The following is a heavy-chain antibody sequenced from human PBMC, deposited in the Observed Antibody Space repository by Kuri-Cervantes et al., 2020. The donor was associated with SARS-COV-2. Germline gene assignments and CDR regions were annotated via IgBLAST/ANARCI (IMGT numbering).Heavy chain of an antibody. D-gene: IGHD1-1*01. Sequence: GESLKISCAASGFTGSSHYMSWVRQAPGTGLEWVSVIYSGGGTYYADSVQGRFTISRNNYKNTLYLQMNSLRAEDTAVYYCARRESWKGDFEIWGQGTMVTVSS. CDR1: GFTGSSHY. CDR2: IYSGGGT. CDR3: ARRESWKGDFEI. V-gene: IGHV3-53*01. J-gene: IGHJ3*02.